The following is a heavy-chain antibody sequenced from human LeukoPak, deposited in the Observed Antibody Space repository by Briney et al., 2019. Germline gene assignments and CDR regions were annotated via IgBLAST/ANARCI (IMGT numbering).Heavy chain of an antibody. J-gene: IGHJ4*02. D-gene: IGHD2-21*01. Sequence: QTGGSLRLSCAASGFTFSNSWMHWVRHVPGKGLLWVSRMNSDGSITNYADSVKGRFTISRDNARNTLYLQIHTLIVEDTAVYYCARDGSFRFDYWGQGTLVTVSS. CDR2: MNSDGSIT. CDR1: GFTFSNSW. V-gene: IGHV3-74*01. CDR3: ARDGSFRFDY.